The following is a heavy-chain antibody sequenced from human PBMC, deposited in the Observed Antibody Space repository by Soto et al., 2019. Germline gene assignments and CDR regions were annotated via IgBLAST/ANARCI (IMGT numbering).Heavy chain of an antibody. CDR3: ARGSITIFGVVIHHGYYYYMDV. V-gene: IGHV3-21*01. CDR1: GFTFSSYS. J-gene: IGHJ6*03. D-gene: IGHD3-3*01. CDR2: ISSSSSYI. Sequence: GGSLSLSCAASGFTFSSYSMNWVRQAPGKGLEWVSSISSSSSYIYYADSVKGRFTISRDNAKNSLYLQMNSLRAEDTAVYYCARGSITIFGVVIHHGYYYYMDVWGKGTTVTVSS.